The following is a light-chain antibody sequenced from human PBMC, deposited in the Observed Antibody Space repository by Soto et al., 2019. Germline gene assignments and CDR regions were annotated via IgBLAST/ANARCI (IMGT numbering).Light chain of an antibody. CDR1: QSVSSY. J-gene: IGKJ4*01. Sequence: EIVLTQSPATLSLSPGERATLSCRASQSVSSYLAWYQQKPGQAPRLLIYDASNRATGIPARFSGSGSGTDFTLTISSLEPEDFAVYYCQQYGSSPGLTFGGGTKVEIK. V-gene: IGKV3-11*01. CDR2: DAS. CDR3: QQYGSSPGLT.